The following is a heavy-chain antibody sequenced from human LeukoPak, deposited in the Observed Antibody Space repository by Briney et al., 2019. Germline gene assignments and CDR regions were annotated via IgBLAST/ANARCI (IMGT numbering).Heavy chain of an antibody. Sequence: PSETLPLTFPFLGSTINSDYYWGWIRQPPGKGLEWIGSIYRSGSTYYNSSLRSRIPISLDPSKNQFPLKLTSVRPADTAVDYCAQDRVPSTGGLGYFDSWGQGTLVTVSS. CDR1: GSTINSDYY. CDR2: IYRSGST. J-gene: IGHJ4*02. D-gene: IGHD6-19*01. V-gene: IGHV4-38-2*01. CDR3: AQDRVPSTGGLGYFDS.